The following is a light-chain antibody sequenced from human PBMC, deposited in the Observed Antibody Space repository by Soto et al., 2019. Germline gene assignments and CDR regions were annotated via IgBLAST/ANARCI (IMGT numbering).Light chain of an antibody. CDR3: QQRSNWPPYP. Sequence: EIVLTQSPATLSLSPGERATLSCRASQSVSSYLAWYQQKPGQAPRLLIYDASNRATGIPARFSGSGSGTDVTLTISSLEPEDVAVYYCQQRSNWPPYPFGQGTKLEIK. CDR2: DAS. V-gene: IGKV3-11*01. CDR1: QSVSSY. J-gene: IGKJ2*01.